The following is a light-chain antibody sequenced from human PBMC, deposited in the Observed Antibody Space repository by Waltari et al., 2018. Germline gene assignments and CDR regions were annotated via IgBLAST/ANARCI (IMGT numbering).Light chain of an antibody. CDR3: NSYAGIIIL. Sequence: QSALTQPPSASGSPGQSVTISCTGNSSDIAYNYVSWYQQHPGKAPKVVIYEVNKRPSGVPDRFSGTKSGNAASLTVSGLQAEDEADYYCNSYAGIIILFGGGTKLTVL. CDR1: SSDIAYNY. V-gene: IGLV2-8*01. CDR2: EVN. J-gene: IGLJ2*01.